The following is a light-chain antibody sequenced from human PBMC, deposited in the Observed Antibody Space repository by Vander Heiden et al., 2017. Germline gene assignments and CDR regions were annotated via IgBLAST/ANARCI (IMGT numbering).Light chain of an antibody. V-gene: IGLV2-14*01. CDR2: EVS. Sequence: QSALTQPASVSGSPGQPITISCTGTSSDVGGYNYVSWYQQHPGKAPKLMIYEVSNRPSGVSNRFSGSKSGNTASLTISGLQAEDEADYYCSSYTSSSTPVFGTGTKVTVL. CDR1: SSDVGGYNY. CDR3: SSYTSSSTPV. J-gene: IGLJ1*01.